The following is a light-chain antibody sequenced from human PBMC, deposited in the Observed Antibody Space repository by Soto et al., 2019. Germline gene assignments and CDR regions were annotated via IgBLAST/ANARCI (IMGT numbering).Light chain of an antibody. CDR1: QSVTTF. V-gene: IGKV3-11*01. CDR3: QQRSNWPPVIT. CDR2: XAS. Sequence: EIVWTQSPATLSLSPGERATLSCRASQSVTTFLAWYQQKPGQAPRLLIYXASTRATGIPARFSGSGSGTDFTLTISSLEPEDFAVYYCQQRSNWPPVITFGGGTKVDIK. J-gene: IGKJ4*01.